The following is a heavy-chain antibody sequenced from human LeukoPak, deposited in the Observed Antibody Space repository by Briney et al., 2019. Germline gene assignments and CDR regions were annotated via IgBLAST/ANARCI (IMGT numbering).Heavy chain of an antibody. CDR2: MSSDGSYI. D-gene: IGHD3-10*01. CDR3: ASLDYNDY. CDR1: GLSFSTYS. V-gene: IGHV3-21*01. Sequence: GGSLRLSCAASGLSFSTYSLNWVRQAPGKELEWVSSMSSDGSYIYYADSVKGRFTISRDNAKNSLYLQMNSLRAEDTAVYYCASLDYNDYWGQGTLVTVSS. J-gene: IGHJ4*02.